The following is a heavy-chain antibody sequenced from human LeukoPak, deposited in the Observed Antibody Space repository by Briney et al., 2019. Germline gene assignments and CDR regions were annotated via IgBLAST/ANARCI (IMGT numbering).Heavy chain of an antibody. CDR3: AKDSYYDSSGSFDY. Sequence: GGSLRLSCAASGFTFSSYDMSWVRQAPGKALEWVSGICWNSGSIGYADSVKGRFTISRDNAKNSLYLQMNSLRAEDTALYYCAKDSYYDSSGSFDYWGQGTLVTVSS. D-gene: IGHD3-22*01. V-gene: IGHV3-9*01. CDR2: ICWNSGSI. J-gene: IGHJ4*02. CDR1: GFTFSSYD.